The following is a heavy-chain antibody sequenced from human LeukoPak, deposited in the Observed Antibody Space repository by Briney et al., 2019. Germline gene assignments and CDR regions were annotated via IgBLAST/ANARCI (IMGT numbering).Heavy chain of an antibody. CDR3: AGRNSSEDY. D-gene: IGHD2/OR15-2a*01. J-gene: IGHJ4*02. CDR2: ISGSADST. Sequence: PGGSLRLSCAASGFTFSSYAMSWVRQAPGKGLEWVSIISGSADSTYYADSVKGRFTISRDNSKNTLYLQMNSLRAEDTAVYYCAGRNSSEDYWGQGTLVTVSS. V-gene: IGHV3-23*01. CDR1: GFTFSSYA.